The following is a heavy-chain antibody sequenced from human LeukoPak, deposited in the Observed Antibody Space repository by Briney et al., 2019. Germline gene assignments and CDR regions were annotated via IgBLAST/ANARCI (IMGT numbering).Heavy chain of an antibody. J-gene: IGHJ4*02. D-gene: IGHD4-23*01. CDR2: IYRGGNT. Sequence: PGGSLRLSCAASGLTVSSNYMTWVRQAPGKGLEWVSVIYRGGNTYYADSVKGRFTISRDNSKNTVYLQMNSLRAEDTAVYYCATFSYAGNAGGSVGYWGQGTLVTVSS. CDR1: GLTVSSNY. V-gene: IGHV3-53*01. CDR3: ATFSYAGNAGGSVGY.